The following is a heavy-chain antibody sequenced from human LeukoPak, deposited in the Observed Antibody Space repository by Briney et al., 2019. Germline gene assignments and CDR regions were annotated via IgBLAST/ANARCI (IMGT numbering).Heavy chain of an antibody. J-gene: IGHJ4*02. CDR1: GFTFSSYG. D-gene: IGHD3-22*01. Sequence: PGGSLRLSCAASGFTFSSYGMSWVRQAPGKGLEWVSFISSSSSYIYYADSVKGRFTISRDNAKNSLYLQMNSLRAEDTAVYYCARISRGVVVIQYYFDYWGQGTLVTVSS. CDR3: ARISRGVVVIQYYFDY. CDR2: ISSSSSYI. V-gene: IGHV3-21*01.